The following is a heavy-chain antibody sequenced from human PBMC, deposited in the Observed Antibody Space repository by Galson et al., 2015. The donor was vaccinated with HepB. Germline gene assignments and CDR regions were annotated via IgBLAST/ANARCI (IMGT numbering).Heavy chain of an antibody. CDR3: ARDPFDDYVPGYYFDY. CDR1: GFTFSSYG. V-gene: IGHV3-33*01. CDR2: IWYDGSNK. D-gene: IGHD4-17*01. Sequence: SLRLSCAASGFTFSSYGMHWVRQAPGKGLEWVAVIWYDGSNKYYADSVKGRFTISRDNSKNTLYLQMNSLRAEDTAVYYCARDPFDDYVPGYYFDYWGQGTLVTVSS. J-gene: IGHJ4*02.